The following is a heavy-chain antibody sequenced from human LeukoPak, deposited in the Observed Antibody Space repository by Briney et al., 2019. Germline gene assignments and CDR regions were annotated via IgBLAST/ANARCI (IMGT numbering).Heavy chain of an antibody. Sequence: PSETLSLTCAVYGGSFSGYYWSWIRQPPGKGLEWIGEINHSGSTNYNPSLKSRVTISVDTSKNQFSLELSSVTAADTAVYYCARDPSYHGGYFDYWGQGTLVTVFS. D-gene: IGHD2-2*01. J-gene: IGHJ4*02. CDR1: GGSFSGYY. V-gene: IGHV4-34*01. CDR3: ARDPSYHGGYFDY. CDR2: INHSGST.